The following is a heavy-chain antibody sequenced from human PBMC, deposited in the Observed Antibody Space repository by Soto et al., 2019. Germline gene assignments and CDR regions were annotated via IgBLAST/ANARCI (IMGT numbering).Heavy chain of an antibody. J-gene: IGHJ5*02. CDR3: ARSDELPPLYDILVTGPPVWFDP. V-gene: IGHV1-18*01. Sequence: GASVKVSCKASGYTFTSYGISWVRQAPGQGLEWMGWISAYNGNTNYAQKLQGRVTMTTDASTSTAYMELSSLRSEDTAVYYCARSDELPPLYDILVTGPPVWFDPWGQGTLVTVSS. D-gene: IGHD3-9*01. CDR2: ISAYNGNT. CDR1: GYTFTSYG.